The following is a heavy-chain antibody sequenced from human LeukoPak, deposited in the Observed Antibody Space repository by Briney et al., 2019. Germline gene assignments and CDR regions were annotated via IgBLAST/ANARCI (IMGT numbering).Heavy chain of an antibody. Sequence: PGGSLRLSCAASGFTFDDYAMHWVRQAPGKGLEWVSGISWNSGSIGYADSVKGRFTISRDNAKNSLYLQMNSLRAEDTALYYCAKDKSAMVRGVGDAFDIWGQGTMVTVSS. D-gene: IGHD3-10*01. J-gene: IGHJ3*02. CDR2: ISWNSGSI. CDR1: GFTFDDYA. V-gene: IGHV3-9*01. CDR3: AKDKSAMVRGVGDAFDI.